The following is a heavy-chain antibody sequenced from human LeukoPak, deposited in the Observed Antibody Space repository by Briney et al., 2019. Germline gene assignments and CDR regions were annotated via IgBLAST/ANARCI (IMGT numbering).Heavy chain of an antibody. Sequence: GGSLRLSCAASGFTVSSNYMSWVRQAPGKGLEWVSVIYVVGSTYYADSVKGRFTISRDNSKNTLYLQMNSLRAEDTAVYYCAKSPGELPYYFDYWGQGTLVTVSS. CDR1: GFTVSSNY. CDR2: IYVVGST. D-gene: IGHD1-26*01. V-gene: IGHV3-66*01. CDR3: AKSPGELPYYFDY. J-gene: IGHJ4*02.